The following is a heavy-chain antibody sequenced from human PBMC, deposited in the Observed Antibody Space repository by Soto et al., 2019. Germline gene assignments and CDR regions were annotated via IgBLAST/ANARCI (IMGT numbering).Heavy chain of an antibody. CDR1: GFTFSSYG. Sequence: GGSLRLSCAASGFTFSSYGMHWVRQAPGKGLEWVAVIWYDGSNKYYADSVKGRFTISRDNSKNTLYLQMNSLRAEDTAVYYCARDGSYSSSSKLDYWGQGTLVTVSS. CDR3: ARDGSYSSSSKLDY. D-gene: IGHD6-6*01. CDR2: IWYDGSNK. V-gene: IGHV3-33*01. J-gene: IGHJ4*02.